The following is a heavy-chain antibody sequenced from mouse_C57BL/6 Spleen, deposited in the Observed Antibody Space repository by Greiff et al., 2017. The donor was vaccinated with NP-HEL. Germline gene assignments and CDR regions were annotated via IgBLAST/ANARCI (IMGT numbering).Heavy chain of an antibody. CDR3: ATAYYSNYYAMDY. D-gene: IGHD2-5*01. V-gene: IGHV3-6*01. Sequence: EVQLVESGPGLVKPSQSLSLTCSVTGYSITSGYYWNWIRQFPGNKLEWMGYISYDGSNNYNPSLKNRISITRDTSKNQFFLKLNSVTTEDTATYYCATAYYSNYYAMDYWGQGTSVTVSS. J-gene: IGHJ4*01. CDR1: GYSITSGYY. CDR2: ISYDGSN.